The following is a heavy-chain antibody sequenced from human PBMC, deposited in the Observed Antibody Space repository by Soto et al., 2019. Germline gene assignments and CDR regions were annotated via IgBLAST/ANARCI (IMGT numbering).Heavy chain of an antibody. Sequence: GASVKVSCKASGYTFTGYYMHWVRQAPGQGLEWMGWINPNSGGTNYAQKFQGWVTMTRDTSISTAYMELSRLRSDDTAVYYCARSSSSSSENHYYYYGMDVWGQGTTVTSP. CDR3: ARSSSSSSENHYYYYGMDV. CDR2: INPNSGGT. J-gene: IGHJ6*02. CDR1: GYTFTGYY. D-gene: IGHD6-6*01. V-gene: IGHV1-2*04.